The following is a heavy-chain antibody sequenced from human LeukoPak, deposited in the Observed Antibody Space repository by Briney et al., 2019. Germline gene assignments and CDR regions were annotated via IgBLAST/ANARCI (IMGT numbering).Heavy chain of an antibody. Sequence: GGSLRLSCAASGFTVSSNYMSWVRQAPGKGLEWVSVIYSGGGTYYADSVKGRFTISRDNSKNTLYLQMNSLRAEDTAVYYCARVGGYSSGWYLNYWGQGTLVTVSS. D-gene: IGHD6-19*01. J-gene: IGHJ4*02. V-gene: IGHV3-66*01. CDR3: ARVGGYSSGWYLNY. CDR2: IYSGGGT. CDR1: GFTVSSNY.